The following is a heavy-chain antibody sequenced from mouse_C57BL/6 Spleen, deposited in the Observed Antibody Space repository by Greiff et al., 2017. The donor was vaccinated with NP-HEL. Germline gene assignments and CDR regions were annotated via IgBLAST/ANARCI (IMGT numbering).Heavy chain of an antibody. J-gene: IGHJ4*01. CDR2: IYPGSGST. D-gene: IGHD1-1*01. V-gene: IGHV1-55*01. CDR3: ARKTTVVDYYAMDY. CDR1: GYTFTSYW. Sequence: VQLQQSGAELVKPGASVKMSCKASGYTFTSYWITWVKQRPGQGLEWIGDIYPGSGSTNYNEKFKSKATLTVDTSSSTAYMQLSSLTSEDSAVYYCARKTTVVDYYAMDYWGQRTSVTVSS.